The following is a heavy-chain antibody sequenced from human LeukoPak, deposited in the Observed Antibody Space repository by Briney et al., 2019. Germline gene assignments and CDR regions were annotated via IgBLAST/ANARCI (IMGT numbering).Heavy chain of an antibody. V-gene: IGHV3-21*01. CDR1: GFTFSSYN. Sequence: GGSLRLSCAASGFTFSSYNMNWVRQAPGKGLEWVSSISSSSSYIYYADSVKGRFTISRDNAKNSLYLQMNSLRAEDTAVYYCARDLIQLWLIDHWGQGTLVTVSS. CDR3: ARDLIQLWLIDH. J-gene: IGHJ4*02. CDR2: ISSSSSYI. D-gene: IGHD5-18*01.